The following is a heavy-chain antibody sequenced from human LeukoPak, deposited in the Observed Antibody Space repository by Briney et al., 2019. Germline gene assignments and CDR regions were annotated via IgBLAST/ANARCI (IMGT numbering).Heavy chain of an antibody. J-gene: IGHJ5*02. CDR2: INPNSGGT. V-gene: IGHV1-2*02. CDR1: GYTFTGYY. Sequence: GASVKVSCKASGYTFTGYYMHWVRQAPGQGLEWMGWINPNSGGTNYAQKFQGRVTMTRDTSISTAYMELSRLRSDDTAVYYCARGGQVTIFGVVTRRWFDPWGQGTLVTVSS. D-gene: IGHD3-3*01. CDR3: ARGGQVTIFGVVTRRWFDP.